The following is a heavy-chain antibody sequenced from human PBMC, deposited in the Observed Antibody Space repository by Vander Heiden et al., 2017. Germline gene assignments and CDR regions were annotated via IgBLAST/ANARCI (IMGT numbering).Heavy chain of an antibody. CDR3: ARVRQWHTFDY. CDR2: INHSGST. V-gene: IGHV4-34*01. J-gene: IGHJ4*02. D-gene: IGHD6-19*01. Sequence: QVQLQQWGAGLLKPSETLSLTCAVYGGSFSGYYWSWIRQPPGKGLEWIGEINHSGSTNYNPSLKSRVTISVDTSKNQFSLKLSSVTAADTAVYYCARVRQWHTFDYWGQGTLVTVSS. CDR1: GGSFSGYY.